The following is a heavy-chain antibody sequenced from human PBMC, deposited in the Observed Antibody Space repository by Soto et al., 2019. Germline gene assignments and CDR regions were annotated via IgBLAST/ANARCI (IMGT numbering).Heavy chain of an antibody. CDR3: VRGPWLVGDVTSFDY. D-gene: IGHD6-19*01. CDR1: GFTFSTNG. Sequence: QVHLVESGGGVGQPGRSLRLSCAASGFTFSTNGMHWVRQAPGKGLEWVALIWNHGREDSYADSVKGRFTISRDNSKNTLYLQMNSLRADDTAVYYCVRGPWLVGDVTSFDYWGQGTLVTVSS. V-gene: IGHV3-33*01. J-gene: IGHJ4*02. CDR2: IWNHGRED.